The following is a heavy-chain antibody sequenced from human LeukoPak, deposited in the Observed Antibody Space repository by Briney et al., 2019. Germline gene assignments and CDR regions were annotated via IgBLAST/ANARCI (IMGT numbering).Heavy chain of an antibody. V-gene: IGHV1-69*04. J-gene: IGHJ3*02. CDR2: IIPIFGIA. CDR1: GGTFSSYA. Sequence: SVKVSCKASGGTFSSYAISWVRQAPGQGLEWMGRIIPIFGIANYAQKFQGGVTITADKSTSTAYMELCSLRSEDTAVYYCARGHYYDSSGPDAFDIWGQGTMVTVSS. D-gene: IGHD3-22*01. CDR3: ARGHYYDSSGPDAFDI.